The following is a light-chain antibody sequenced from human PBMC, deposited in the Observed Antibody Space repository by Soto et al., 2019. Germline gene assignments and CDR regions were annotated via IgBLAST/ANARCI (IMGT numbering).Light chain of an antibody. V-gene: IGKV3-15*01. J-gene: IGKJ2*01. CDR2: GAS. CDR1: QSVGSN. CDR3: QQDTNLPYT. Sequence: EIVMTHSPATLSVSPGERASLSCRASQSVGSNLAWYQQTAGQAPRLLIYGASTRAPGIPARFSGSGYGTEFTLTISRLQSEDFAGYSCQQDTNLPYTFGKGTKLKIK.